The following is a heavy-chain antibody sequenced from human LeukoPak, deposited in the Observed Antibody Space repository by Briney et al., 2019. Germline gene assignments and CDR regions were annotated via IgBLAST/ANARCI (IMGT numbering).Heavy chain of an antibody. CDR1: GGSISSGSYY. CDR2: IYYSGNT. D-gene: IGHD4-23*01. J-gene: IGHJ4*02. V-gene: IGHV4-61*10. CDR3: ARSTVVTPFDS. Sequence: SETLSLTCTVSGGSISSGSYYWSWIRQPAGKGLEWIGYIYYSGNTNYNPSLKSRVTISVDTSKNQFSLKLSSVTAADTAVYYCARSTVVTPFDSWGQGTLVTVSS.